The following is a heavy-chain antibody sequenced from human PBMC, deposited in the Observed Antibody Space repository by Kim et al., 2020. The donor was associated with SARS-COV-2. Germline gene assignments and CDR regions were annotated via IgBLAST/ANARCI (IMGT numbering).Heavy chain of an antibody. CDR2: YEIGST. Sequence: YEIGSTRYNPSLSSRVTISLDASKNQFSLKLSSVTAADTAVYYCASGGFNIWGPGTLVTVSS. CDR3: ASGGFNI. V-gene: IGHV4-59*09. J-gene: IGHJ4*02.